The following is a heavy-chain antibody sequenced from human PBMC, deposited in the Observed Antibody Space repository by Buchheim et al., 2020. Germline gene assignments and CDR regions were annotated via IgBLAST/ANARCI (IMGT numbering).Heavy chain of an antibody. CDR1: GFTFSSYG. CDR2: IWYDGSNK. CDR3: ARDLGIAARYYYYYGMDV. D-gene: IGHD6-6*01. Sequence: QVQLVESGGGVVQPGRSLRLSCAASGFTFSSYGMHWVRQAPGKGLEWVAVIWYDGSNKYYADSVKGLFTISRDNSKNTLYLQMNSLRAEDTAVYYCARDLGIAARYYYYYGMDVWGQGTT. J-gene: IGHJ6*02. V-gene: IGHV3-33*01.